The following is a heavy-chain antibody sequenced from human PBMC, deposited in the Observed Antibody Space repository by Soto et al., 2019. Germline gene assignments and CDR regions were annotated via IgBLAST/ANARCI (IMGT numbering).Heavy chain of an antibody. CDR1: GGSISSSSYY. D-gene: IGHD4-17*01. V-gene: IGHV4-39*07. J-gene: IGHJ4*02. CDR2: IFYSGST. CDR3: ARAMTTVTTIDY. Sequence: SETLSLTCTVSGGSISSSSYYWGWIRQPPGKGLEWIGSIFYSGSTYYNPSLKSRVTISVDRSKNQFSLKLSSVTAADTAVYYCARAMTTVTTIDYWGQGTLVTVSS.